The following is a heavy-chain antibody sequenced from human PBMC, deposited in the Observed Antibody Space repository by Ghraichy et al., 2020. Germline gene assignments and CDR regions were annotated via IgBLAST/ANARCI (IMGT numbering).Heavy chain of an antibody. CDR3: ARHRDYGDYPTRMDV. V-gene: IGHV5-10-1*01. CDR2: IDPSDSYT. Sequence: GGSLRLSCKGSGYSFTSYWISWVRQMPGKGLEWMGRIDPSDSYTNYSPSFRGHVTISADKSISTAYLQWSSLKASDTAMYYCARHRDYGDYPTRMDVWGKGTTVTVSS. J-gene: IGHJ6*04. D-gene: IGHD4-17*01. CDR1: GYSFTSYW.